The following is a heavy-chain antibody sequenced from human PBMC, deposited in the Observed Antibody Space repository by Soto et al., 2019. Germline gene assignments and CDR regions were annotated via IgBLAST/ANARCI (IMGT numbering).Heavy chain of an antibody. Sequence: GESLKISCKGSGYSFTSYWISWVRQMPGKGLEWMGRIDPSDSYTNYSPSFQGHVTISADKSISTAYLQWSSLKASDTAMYYCARHEIHPGPQLENGMDVWGQGTTVTVSS. D-gene: IGHD6-13*01. CDR3: ARHEIHPGPQLENGMDV. J-gene: IGHJ6*02. V-gene: IGHV5-10-1*01. CDR2: IDPSDSYT. CDR1: GYSFTSYW.